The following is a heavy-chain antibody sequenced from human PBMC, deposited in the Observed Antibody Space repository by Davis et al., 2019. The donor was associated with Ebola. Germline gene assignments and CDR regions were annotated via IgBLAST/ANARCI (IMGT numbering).Heavy chain of an antibody. Sequence: GESLKISCKGSGYIFASYWIGWVRQMPGKGLEWMGIIYPGDSDTRYSPSFQGQVTISADKSISTAYLQWSSLKASDTAMYYCARRTGHYYDSSGYYDWVDPWGQETLVTVSS. J-gene: IGHJ5*02. CDR3: ARRTGHYYDSSGYYDWVDP. CDR2: IYPGDSDT. D-gene: IGHD3-22*01. V-gene: IGHV5-51*01. CDR1: GYIFASYW.